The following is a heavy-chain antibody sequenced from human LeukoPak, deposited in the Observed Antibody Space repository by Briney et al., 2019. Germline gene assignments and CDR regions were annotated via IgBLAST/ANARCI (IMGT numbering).Heavy chain of an antibody. V-gene: IGHV3-30*02. J-gene: IGHJ4*02. CDR2: IRYEGSNK. CDR3: AKDTIAFN. D-gene: IGHD2-2*01. Sequence: GGTLRLSRAASGFTFSNYGMHWVTEASAKGLEGVAFIRYEGSNKYYGDSVMGRVTISRDNSKNTLYLQMNSLRAEDTAVYYCAKDTIAFNWGQGTLVTVSS. CDR1: GFTFSNYG.